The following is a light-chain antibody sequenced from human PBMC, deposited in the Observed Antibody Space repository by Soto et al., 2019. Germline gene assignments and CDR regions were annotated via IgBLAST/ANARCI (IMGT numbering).Light chain of an antibody. V-gene: IGKV1-5*01. CDR2: DAS. CDR1: QSISSW. J-gene: IGKJ1*01. Sequence: DIQMTQSPSTLSASVGDRVTITCRASQSISSWLAWYQQKPGKAPKLLIYDASSLGSGVPSRFSGSGSGTEFTLTISSLQPDDFATYYCQQLGTFCQGTKVEIK. CDR3: QQLGT.